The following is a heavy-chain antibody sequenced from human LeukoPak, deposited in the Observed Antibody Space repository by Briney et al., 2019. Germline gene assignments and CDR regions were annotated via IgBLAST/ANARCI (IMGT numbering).Heavy chain of an antibody. Sequence: GGSLRLSCAASGFTSGLFWMSWVRQAPGKGLEWVTYITQDGSETYYMDSVKGRFTISRDNARNSLSLQMNSLRVEDTAVYYCAGVDMSDWDFDFWGQGTLVTVSS. CDR3: AGVDMSDWDFDF. J-gene: IGHJ4*02. CDR1: GFTSGLFW. CDR2: ITQDGSET. D-gene: IGHD3-9*01. V-gene: IGHV3-7*01.